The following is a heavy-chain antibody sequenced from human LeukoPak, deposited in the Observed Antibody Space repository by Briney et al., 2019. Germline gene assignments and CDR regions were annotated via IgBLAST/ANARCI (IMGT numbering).Heavy chain of an antibody. CDR3: VKGRVSAIVGATTLDN. J-gene: IGHJ4*02. Sequence: GGSLRLSCAASGFTFSNYAMNWVRQAPGKGLEWVSLISGSTDSTYHAHCEKRRFSLPRHNSKHTVYRQKNRLRLGDPAVCYCVKGRVSAIVGATTLDNWGQGTLVTVSS. D-gene: IGHD1-26*01. CDR1: GFTFSNYA. V-gene: IGHV3-23*01. CDR2: ISGSTDST.